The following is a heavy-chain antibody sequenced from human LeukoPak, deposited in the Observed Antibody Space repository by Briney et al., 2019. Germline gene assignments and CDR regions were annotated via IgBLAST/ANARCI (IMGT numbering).Heavy chain of an antibody. CDR1: GYTFTDYY. CDR2: INSNSGNT. J-gene: IGHJ6*02. V-gene: IGHV1-2*02. Sequence: GASVKVSCKASGYTFTDYYIHWVRQAPGQGLEWMGWINSNSGNTEYAGAFQGRVTMTRDTSISTFYMDLVGLKSDDTAVYYCASGRRGSYGLDVWDQGTTVTVSS. CDR3: ASGRRGSYGLDV. D-gene: IGHD3-16*01.